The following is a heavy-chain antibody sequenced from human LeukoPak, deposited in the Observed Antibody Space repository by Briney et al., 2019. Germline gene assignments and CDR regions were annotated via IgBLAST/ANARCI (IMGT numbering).Heavy chain of an antibody. CDR2: INHSGST. J-gene: IGHJ3*02. Sequence: SETLSLTCAVYGGSFRGYYWSWIRHPPGKGLEWIGEINHSGSTNHNPPLKSRVTISVDTPKNQFSLKLSSVTAADTAVYYCAGILGYCSGGSCYEAFDIWGQGTMVTVSS. D-gene: IGHD2-15*01. CDR3: AGILGYCSGGSCYEAFDI. CDR1: GGSFRGYY. V-gene: IGHV4-34*01.